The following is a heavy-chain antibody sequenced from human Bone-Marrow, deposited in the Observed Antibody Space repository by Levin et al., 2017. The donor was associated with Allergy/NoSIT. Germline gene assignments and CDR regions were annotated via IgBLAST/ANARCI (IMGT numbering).Heavy chain of an antibody. V-gene: IGHV1-69*01. CDR2: IIPLYGIP. CDR1: GDTFSTYA. J-gene: IGHJ4*02. D-gene: IGHD2-21*02. CDR3: AFSLGDSLYYFDY. Sequence: KISCQSSGDTFSTYAISWVRQAPGQGLEWMGGIIPLYGIPNYAQKFRGRVTLTADESTRTAYMELSSLTSEDTAVYYCAFSLGDSLYYFDYWGQGTLVTVSS.